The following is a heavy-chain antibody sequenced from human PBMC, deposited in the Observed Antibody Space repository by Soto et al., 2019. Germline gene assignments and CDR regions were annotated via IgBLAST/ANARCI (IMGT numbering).Heavy chain of an antibody. Sequence: QVHLQESGPGLVKPSGTLSLTCAVSGGSISSSNWWSWVRQPPGKGLEWIGEIYDSGSTNYNPSLKSRVTMSVDKSKNQFSLKLSSVTAADMAVYYCATSPGSAAGDYWGQGTLVTVSS. D-gene: IGHD6-13*01. J-gene: IGHJ4*02. CDR2: IYDSGST. CDR1: GGSISSSNW. V-gene: IGHV4-4*02. CDR3: ATSPGSAAGDY.